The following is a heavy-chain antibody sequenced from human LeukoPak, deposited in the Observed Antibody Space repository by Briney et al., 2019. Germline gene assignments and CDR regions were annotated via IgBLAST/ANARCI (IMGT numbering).Heavy chain of an antibody. V-gene: IGHV3-53*05. CDR3: AKTPLYCSSTSCYRVYYYYMDV. CDR1: GFTVSSNY. J-gene: IGHJ6*03. D-gene: IGHD2-2*02. Sequence: GGSLRLSCAASGFTVSSNYMSWVRQAPGKGLEWVSVIYSGGSTYYADSVKGRFTISRDNSKNTLYLQMNSLRAEDTAVYYCAKTPLYCSSTSCYRVYYYYMDVWGKGTTVTVSS. CDR2: IYSGGST.